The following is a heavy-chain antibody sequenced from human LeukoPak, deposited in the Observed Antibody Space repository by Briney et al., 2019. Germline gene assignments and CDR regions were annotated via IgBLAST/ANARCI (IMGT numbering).Heavy chain of an antibody. V-gene: IGHV3-30*02. CDR3: ASRDYYDSSGYSDAFDI. CDR1: GFTFSAFG. Sequence: GGSLRLSCAASGFTFSAFGMHWVRQAPGKGLEWVAFIHYDGRDKYYADSVKGRFTISRDNSKNTLYLQMNSLRAEDTAVYYCASRDYYDSSGYSDAFDIWGQGTMVTVSS. D-gene: IGHD3-22*01. CDR2: IHYDGRDK. J-gene: IGHJ3*02.